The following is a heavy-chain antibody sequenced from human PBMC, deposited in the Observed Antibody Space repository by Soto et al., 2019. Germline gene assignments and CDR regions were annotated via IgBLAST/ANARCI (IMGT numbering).Heavy chain of an antibody. CDR2: IYTKERT. D-gene: IGHD3-16*01. V-gene: IGHV4-4*07. J-gene: IGHJ5*02. CDR3: ARDDYKDGGNNWFDH. CDR1: VGSITDYY. Sequence: PSETLSLTCTASVGSITDYYWIWIRQPAGKGLEWIGRIYTKERTNYNLSFRNRVTMSVDTFKNQFSLKLDAVTAADTAVYYCARDDYKDGGNNWFDHWGQGTLVTVSS.